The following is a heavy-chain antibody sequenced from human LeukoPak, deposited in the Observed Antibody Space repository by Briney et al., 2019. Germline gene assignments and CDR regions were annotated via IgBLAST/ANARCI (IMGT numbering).Heavy chain of an antibody. CDR2: IRSDGSNK. Sequence: GGSLRLSCAASGFTFGSYGMHWVRQAPGKGLEWVTFIRSDGSNKYYADSVKGRFTISRDNAKNSLYLQMNSLRAEDTAVYYCAIMGPTGTDYWGQGTLVTVSS. V-gene: IGHV3-30*02. CDR1: GFTFGSYG. CDR3: AIMGPTGTDY. J-gene: IGHJ4*02. D-gene: IGHD1-1*01.